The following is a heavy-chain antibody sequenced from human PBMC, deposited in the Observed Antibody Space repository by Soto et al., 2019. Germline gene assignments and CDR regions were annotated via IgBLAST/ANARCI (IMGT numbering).Heavy chain of an antibody. CDR2: IIPIFGTA. D-gene: IGHD2-21*02. Sequence: SVKVSCKASGGTFSSYAISWVRQAPGQGLEWMGGIIPIFGTANYAQKFQGRVTITADESTSTAYMELSSLRSEDTAVYYCARDRKEVTAPGEGFDAFDIWGQGTMVTVSS. CDR1: GGTFSSYA. CDR3: ARDRKEVTAPGEGFDAFDI. J-gene: IGHJ3*02. V-gene: IGHV1-69*13.